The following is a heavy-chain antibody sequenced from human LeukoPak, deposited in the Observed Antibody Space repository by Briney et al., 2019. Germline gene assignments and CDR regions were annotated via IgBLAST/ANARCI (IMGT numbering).Heavy chain of an antibody. CDR2: IKQDGSEK. V-gene: IGHV3-7*05. Sequence: PGGSLRLSCVSSRFTFSSHWRTWVRQAPGKGREWVDNIKQDGSEKHYVDSVKGRFTISRDDAKNSLYLQMSTLRAEDTAMYYCAREGQGYGGKDYWGQGTRVTVSS. J-gene: IGHJ4*02. D-gene: IGHD4-23*01. CDR3: AREGQGYGGKDY. CDR1: RFTFSSHW.